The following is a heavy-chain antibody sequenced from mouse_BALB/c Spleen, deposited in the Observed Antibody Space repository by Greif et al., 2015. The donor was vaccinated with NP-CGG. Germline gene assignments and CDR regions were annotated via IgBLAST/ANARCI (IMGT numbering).Heavy chain of an antibody. J-gene: IGHJ3*01. Sequence: VQLQQSGAELVKPGASVKLSCTASGFNIKDTYMHWVKQRPEQGLEWIGRIDPANDNTKYDPKFQGKATITADTSSNTAYLQLSSLTSEDTAVYYCAGYYYGSSSFAYWGQGTLVTVSA. V-gene: IGHV14-3*02. CDR1: GFNIKDTY. CDR2: IDPANDNT. CDR3: AGYYYGSSSFAY. D-gene: IGHD1-1*01.